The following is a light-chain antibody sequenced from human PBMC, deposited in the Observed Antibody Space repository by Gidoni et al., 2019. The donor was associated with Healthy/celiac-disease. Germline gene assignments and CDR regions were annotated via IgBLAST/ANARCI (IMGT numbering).Light chain of an antibody. CDR1: KLGDKY. CDR2: QDS. Sequence: YELPQPPSVSVSPGQTASITCSGDKLGDKYACWYQQKPGQSPVLVIYQDSKRPSGIPERFSGSNSGNTATLTISGTQAMDEADYYCQAWDSSRYVFGTGTKVTVL. CDR3: QAWDSSRYV. V-gene: IGLV3-1*01. J-gene: IGLJ1*01.